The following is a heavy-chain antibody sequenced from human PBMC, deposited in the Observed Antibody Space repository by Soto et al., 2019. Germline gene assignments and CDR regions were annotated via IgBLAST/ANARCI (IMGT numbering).Heavy chain of an antibody. J-gene: IGHJ4*02. Sequence: VASVKVSCKASGYTFTGYYMHWVRQAPGQGLEWMGWINPNSGGTNYAQKFQGWVTMTRDTSISTAYMELSRLRSDDTAVYYCARSKYYDFWSGYYTGSLDYWGQGTLVTVSS. CDR2: INPNSGGT. CDR1: GYTFTGYY. CDR3: ARSKYYDFWSGYYTGSLDY. D-gene: IGHD3-3*01. V-gene: IGHV1-2*04.